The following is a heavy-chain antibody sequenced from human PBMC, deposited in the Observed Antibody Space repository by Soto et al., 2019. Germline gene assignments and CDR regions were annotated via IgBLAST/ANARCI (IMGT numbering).Heavy chain of an antibody. CDR3: ARVIPGAEAWFDP. J-gene: IGHJ5*02. V-gene: IGHV1-18*01. Sequence: GXSVKVSCKASGNTFTNFGVTWVRQAPGQGLEWMGWISAYTDDPNYAQKFQGRVTMTIDTSTSTAYLDLRSLTSDDTAVYYCARVIPGAEAWFDPWGQGTLVTVS. D-gene: IGHD2-2*01. CDR2: ISAYTDDP. CDR1: GNTFTNFG.